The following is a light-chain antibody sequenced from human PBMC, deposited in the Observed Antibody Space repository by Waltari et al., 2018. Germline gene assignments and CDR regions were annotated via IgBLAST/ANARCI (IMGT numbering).Light chain of an antibody. J-gene: IGLJ3*02. CDR1: SGHSSNT. V-gene: IGLV4-69*01. CDR2: VNSDGSH. Sequence: QLVLTQSPSASASLGASVTPTCTLSSGHSSNTLAGHQQQPEKGPRYLMKVNSDGSHTKGDEIPERFSGSGSGAERYLTISSVQSEDEADYYCQTGGHGTWVFGGGTKLTVL. CDR3: QTGGHGTWV.